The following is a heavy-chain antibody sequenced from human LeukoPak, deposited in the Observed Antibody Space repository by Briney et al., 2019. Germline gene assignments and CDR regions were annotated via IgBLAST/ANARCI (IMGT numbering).Heavy chain of an antibody. D-gene: IGHD2-8*01. V-gene: IGHV5-10-1*01. CDR3: ARSASMRDGLDI. CDR1: EYNFTNYW. J-gene: IGHJ3*02. CDR2: IDPSDSYT. Sequence: PGESLKISCKGSEYNFTNYWIGWVRQMPGKGPEWMGRIDPSDSYTNHGPSFQGHVTISADKSINTAYLQWSSLKASDTAMYFCARSASMRDGLDIWGQGTMVTVSS.